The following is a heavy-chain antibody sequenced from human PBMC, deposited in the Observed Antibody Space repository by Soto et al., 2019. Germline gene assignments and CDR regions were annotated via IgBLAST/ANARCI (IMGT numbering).Heavy chain of an antibody. CDR3: ARGRYGEY. V-gene: IGHV1-18*01. Sequence: QVHLVQSGAEVKKPGASVKVSCKGSGYAFTTYGITWVRQAPGQGLEWMGWISAHNGNTNYAQTLQGRVTVTRDTSTSTAYMELRSLRSDDTAVYYCARGRYGEYWGQGALVTFSS. CDR1: GYAFTTYG. D-gene: IGHD3-10*01. J-gene: IGHJ4*02. CDR2: ISAHNGNT.